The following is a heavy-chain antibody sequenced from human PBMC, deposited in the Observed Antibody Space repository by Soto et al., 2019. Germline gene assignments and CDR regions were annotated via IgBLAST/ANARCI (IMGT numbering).Heavy chain of an antibody. J-gene: IGHJ6*02. CDR1: GYTFTSYY. D-gene: IGHD3-3*01. CDR3: ARGDITIFGVVIVLTYYGMDV. Sequence: QVQLVQSGAEVKKPGASVKVSCKASGYTFTSYYMHWVRQAPGQGLEWMGIINPSGGSTSYAQKFQGRVTMTRDTSTSTVYMELSSLRAEDTAVYYCARGDITIFGVVIVLTYYGMDVWGQGTTVTVS. CDR2: INPSGGST. V-gene: IGHV1-46*01.